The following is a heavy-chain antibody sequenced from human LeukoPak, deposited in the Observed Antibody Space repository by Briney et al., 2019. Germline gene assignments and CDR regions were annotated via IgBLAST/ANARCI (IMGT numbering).Heavy chain of an antibody. CDR2: IIPIFGTA. D-gene: IGHD3-10*01. V-gene: IGHV1-69*13. J-gene: IGHJ3*02. Sequence: ASVKVSCKASGGTFSSYAISWVRQAPGQGLEWMGGIIPIFGTANYAQKFQGRVTITADESTSTAYMELSSLRSEDTAMYYCARDRDYYGSGGRGAFDIWGQGTMVTVSS. CDR3: ARDRDYYGSGGRGAFDI. CDR1: GGTFSSYA.